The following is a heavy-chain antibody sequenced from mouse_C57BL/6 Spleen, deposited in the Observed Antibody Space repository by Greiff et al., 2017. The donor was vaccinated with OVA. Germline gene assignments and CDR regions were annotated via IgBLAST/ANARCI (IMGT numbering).Heavy chain of an antibody. Sequence: VKVVESGPGLVAPSQSLSITCTVSGFSLTSYGVHWVRQPPGKGLEWLVVIWSDGSTTYNSALKSRLSISKDNSKSQVFLKMNSLQTDDTAMYYCARPLDSSGYGFAYWGQGTLVTVSA. D-gene: IGHD3-2*02. J-gene: IGHJ3*01. CDR2: IWSDGST. CDR3: ARPLDSSGYGFAY. V-gene: IGHV2-6*03. CDR1: GFSLTSYG.